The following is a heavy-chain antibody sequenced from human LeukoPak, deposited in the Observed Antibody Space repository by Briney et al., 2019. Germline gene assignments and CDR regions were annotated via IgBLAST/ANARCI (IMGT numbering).Heavy chain of an antibody. CDR3: GAVVPAAANAFDI. J-gene: IGHJ3*02. D-gene: IGHD2-2*01. Sequence: SETLSLTCTVSGGSISSDHYYWSWIRQYPGKGLEWIGYIYYSGSTYYNPSLKSRVTISVDTSKKQFSLKLTSVTAADTAVYYCGAVVPAAANAFDIWGQGTMVTVSS. CDR2: IYYSGST. CDR1: GGSISSDHYY. V-gene: IGHV4-31*03.